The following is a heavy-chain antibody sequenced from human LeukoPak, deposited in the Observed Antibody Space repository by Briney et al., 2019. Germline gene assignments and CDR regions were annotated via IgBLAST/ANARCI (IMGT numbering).Heavy chain of an antibody. Sequence: KPSETLSLTCTVSGGSISSDYWSWIRQPPGKGLEWIGYISYSGSTNYNPSLKSRVTISVDTSKNQFSLKLSSVTAADTAVYYCARGGGGSKLLDYWGQGTLVTVSS. CDR2: ISYSGST. J-gene: IGHJ4*02. CDR3: ARGGGGSKLLDY. D-gene: IGHD3-16*01. CDR1: GGSISSDY. V-gene: IGHV4-59*01.